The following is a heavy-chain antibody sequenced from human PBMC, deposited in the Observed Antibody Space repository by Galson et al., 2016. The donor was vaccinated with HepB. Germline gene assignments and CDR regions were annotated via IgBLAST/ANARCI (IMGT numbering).Heavy chain of an antibody. D-gene: IGHD2-15*01. CDR2: ISNSGRTK. J-gene: IGHJ4*02. CDR3: VRADRRGGSSSSFDF. V-gene: IGHV3-11*01. Sequence: SLRLSCAASGFLFSDYYMSWIRQAPGKGLKWVSSISNSGRTKYSADSVKGRFSISRDNSKNSLYLQLNSLRAEDAAVYYCVRADRRGGSSSSFDFWGQGTPVTVSS. CDR1: GFLFSDYY.